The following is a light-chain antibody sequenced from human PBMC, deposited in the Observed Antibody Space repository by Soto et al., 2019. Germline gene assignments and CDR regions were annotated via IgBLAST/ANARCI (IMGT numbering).Light chain of an antibody. V-gene: IGKV3-15*01. Sequence: EIVMTQSPAILSVSPGEGATLSCRASQSVSSNLAWYHQKPGQTPRLLIYGASTRATGIPARFSGSGSGTEFTLTISGLQSEDFAIYYCQQYNDWPRTFGPGTKVEIK. CDR3: QQYNDWPRT. CDR1: QSVSSN. J-gene: IGKJ1*01. CDR2: GAS.